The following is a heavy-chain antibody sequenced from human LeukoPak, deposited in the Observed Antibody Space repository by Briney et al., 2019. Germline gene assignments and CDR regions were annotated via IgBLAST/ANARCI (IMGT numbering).Heavy chain of an antibody. CDR3: ATETNGRHYDY. CDR2: IGPTGSDR. Sequence: GGSLRLSCTASGLTFSTSGFNWVRQAPGKGLEWVASIGPTGSDRYHADSIKGRFTISRDNANNFLYLQMNSLRAENTAVYYCATETNGRHYDYWGQGTLLTVSS. V-gene: IGHV3-21*06. J-gene: IGHJ4*02. D-gene: IGHD1-14*01. CDR1: GLTFSTSG.